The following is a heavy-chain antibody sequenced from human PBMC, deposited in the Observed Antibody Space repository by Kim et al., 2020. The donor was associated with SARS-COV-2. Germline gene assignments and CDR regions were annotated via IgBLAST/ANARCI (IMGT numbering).Heavy chain of an antibody. CDR2: IHRGGST. CDR1: GFTVSSHY. D-gene: IGHD4-17*01. V-gene: IGHV3-53*01. Sequence: GGSLRLSCAASGFTVSSHYMSWVRQAPGKGPEWVSVIHRGGSTYYADSVKGRFTISRDNSKNALYLQMNSLRAEDTAVYYCARNDYGDSLFDFWGQGTLVTVSS. CDR3: ARNDYGDSLFDF. J-gene: IGHJ4*02.